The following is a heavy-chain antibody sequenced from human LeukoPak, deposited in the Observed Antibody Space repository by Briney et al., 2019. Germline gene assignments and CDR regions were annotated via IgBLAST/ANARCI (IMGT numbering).Heavy chain of an antibody. D-gene: IGHD3-3*01. CDR2: IYYSGST. Sequence: SETLCLTCTVSGGSISNSIDYWGWVRQPPGKGLEWIGSIYYSGSTYYNPSLKSRVTISVDTSKNQFSLKLSSVTAADTAVYYCARHIWSGYYTYYFDYWGQGSPVTVSS. CDR1: GGSISNSIDY. J-gene: IGHJ4*02. CDR3: ARHIWSGYYTYYFDY. V-gene: IGHV4-39*01.